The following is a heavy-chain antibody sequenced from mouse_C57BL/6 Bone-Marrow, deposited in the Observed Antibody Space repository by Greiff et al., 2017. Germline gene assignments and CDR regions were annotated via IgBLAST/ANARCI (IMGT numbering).Heavy chain of an antibody. Sequence: VQLQQSGAELVRPGTSVKMSCKASGYTFTNYWIGWAKQRPGHGLEWIGDIYPGGGYTNYIEKFKGQATLTVDKSSSTAYMQFSSLTSEASAIYYCARLTTGWYFDVWGTGTTVTVSS. CDR3: ARLTTGWYFDV. V-gene: IGHV1-63*01. J-gene: IGHJ1*03. D-gene: IGHD1-1*01. CDR2: IYPGGGYT. CDR1: GYTFTNYW.